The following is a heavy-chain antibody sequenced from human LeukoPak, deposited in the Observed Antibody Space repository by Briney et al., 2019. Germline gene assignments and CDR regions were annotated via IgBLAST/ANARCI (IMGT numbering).Heavy chain of an antibody. Sequence: PSETLSLTCTVSGGSISSYYWSWIRQPPGKGLEWVGYIYTSGSTNYDPSLKSRVTTSVDTSKNHFSLKLSSVTAANTAVYYCARLAAGRPRGSYYYYMDVWGKGTTVTVSS. CDR1: GGSISSYY. D-gene: IGHD6-6*01. V-gene: IGHV4-4*09. CDR3: ARLAAGRPRGSYYYYMDV. J-gene: IGHJ6*03. CDR2: IYTSGST.